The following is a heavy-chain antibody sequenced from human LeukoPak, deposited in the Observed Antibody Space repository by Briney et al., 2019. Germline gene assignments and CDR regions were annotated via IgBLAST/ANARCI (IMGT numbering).Heavy chain of an antibody. V-gene: IGHV3-7*05. CDR2: IKQDGSET. J-gene: IGHJ6*02. CDR1: GFTFSNYW. CDR3: ARDPYSSSWSYGMDV. D-gene: IGHD6-13*01. Sequence: GGSLRLSCTASGFTFSNYWMSWVRQTPEKGQEWVANIKQDGSETVYVDSVKGRFTISRDNAQSSLYLQMNSLRAEDTAVYYCARDPYSSSWSYGMDVWGQGTAVTVSS.